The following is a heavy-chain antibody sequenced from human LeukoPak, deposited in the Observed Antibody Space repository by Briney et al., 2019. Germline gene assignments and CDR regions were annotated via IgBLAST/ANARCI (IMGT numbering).Heavy chain of an antibody. CDR1: GFTFDDYA. CDR2: ISWNSGSI. D-gene: IGHD6-13*01. Sequence: TGGSLRLSCAASGFTFDDYAMHWVRQAPGKGLEWVSGISWNSGSIGYADSVKGRFTISRDNAKNSLYLQMNSLRAEDTALYYCAKDTHIAAARAILDAFDIWGQGTMVTVSS. V-gene: IGHV3-9*01. J-gene: IGHJ3*02. CDR3: AKDTHIAAARAILDAFDI.